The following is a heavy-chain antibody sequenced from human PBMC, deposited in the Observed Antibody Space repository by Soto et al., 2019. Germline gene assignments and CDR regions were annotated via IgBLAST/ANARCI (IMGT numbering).Heavy chain of an antibody. D-gene: IGHD2-21*02. CDR2: IIPIFGTA. CDR1: ECTFSSYA. Sequence: SVNVSCTASECTFSSYAISWVRQAPGQGLEWLGGIIPIFGTANYAQKFQGRVTITADESTSTAYMELSSLRSEDTAVYYCARRGKETVVTNYYYYYYGMDVWGQGTTVTVS. CDR3: ARRGKETVVTNYYYYYYGMDV. V-gene: IGHV1-69*13. J-gene: IGHJ6*02.